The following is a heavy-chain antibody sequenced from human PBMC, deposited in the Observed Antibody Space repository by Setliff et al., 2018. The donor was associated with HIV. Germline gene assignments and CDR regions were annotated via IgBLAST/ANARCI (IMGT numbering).Heavy chain of an antibody. J-gene: IGHJ3*02. D-gene: IGHD6-19*01. CDR3: ARGRDSSGGPPKDAFEI. CDR1: GFTFSSYS. Sequence: GGVLRLSCAASGFTFSSYSMNLVRQAPGKGLYWFSSISSSSSYIYYADSVKGRFTISRDNAKNSLYLQMNSLRAEDTAVYYCARGRDSSGGPPKDAFEIWCQGTMVTVSS. CDR2: ISSSSSYI. V-gene: IGHV3-21*04.